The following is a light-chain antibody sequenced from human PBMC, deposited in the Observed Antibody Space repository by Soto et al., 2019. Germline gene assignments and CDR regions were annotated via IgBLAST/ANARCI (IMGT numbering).Light chain of an antibody. Sequence: DIHMTQSPSSLXSSXVNRVTSTFQASRNINNFVNWFQKKPGTAPKLLIYDASTLKPGVPSRFSGSGSGTDFRLTISSLQPEDFATYYCQQSDDLPTFGQGTRLEIK. J-gene: IGKJ5*01. CDR2: DAS. CDR1: RNINNF. CDR3: QQSDDLPT. V-gene: IGKV1-33*01.